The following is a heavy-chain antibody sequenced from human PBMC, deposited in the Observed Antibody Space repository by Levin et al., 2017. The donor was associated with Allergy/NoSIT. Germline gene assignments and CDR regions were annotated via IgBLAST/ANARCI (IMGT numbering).Heavy chain of an antibody. V-gene: IGHV1-2*07. CDR2: VSPKSGGT. J-gene: IGHJ4*02. D-gene: IGHD6-13*01. CDR1: GYTFTDYY. Sequence: PAASVKVSCKASGYTFTDYYIHWVRQAPGQGLEWMGWVSPKSGGTIYAHEFQGRVTLTRDTSITTAYMELSSLKSDDTAIYYCARVEGAAAGPADWGQGTLVTVSS. CDR3: ARVEGAAAGPAD.